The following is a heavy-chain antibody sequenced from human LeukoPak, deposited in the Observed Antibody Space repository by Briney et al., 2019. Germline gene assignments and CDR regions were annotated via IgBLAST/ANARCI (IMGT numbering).Heavy chain of an antibody. Sequence: GRSLRLSCAASGFTFGSYAMHWVRQAPGKGLEWVAVISYDGSNKYYADSVKGRFTISRDNAKNSLYLQMNSLRAEDTAVYYCARDLGPSYYYGSGFLWGQGTMVTVSS. CDR1: GFTFGSYA. CDR3: ARDLGPSYYYGSGFL. CDR2: ISYDGSNK. J-gene: IGHJ3*01. D-gene: IGHD3-10*01. V-gene: IGHV3-30-3*01.